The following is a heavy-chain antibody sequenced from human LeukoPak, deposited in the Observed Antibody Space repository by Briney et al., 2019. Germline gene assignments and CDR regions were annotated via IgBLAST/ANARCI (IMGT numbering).Heavy chain of an antibody. V-gene: IGHV4-4*07. CDR1: GGSISSYY. Sequence: KPSETLSLTCTVSGGSISSYYWSWIRQPAGKGLEWIGRICTSWSTNYNPSLKSRGTMSVDTSKSQFSLKLSSVTAADTAVYYCARTIMENFYYYYFGMDVWGQGTTVTASS. CDR3: ARTIMENFYYYYFGMDV. D-gene: IGHD3-16*01. J-gene: IGHJ6*02. CDR2: ICTSWST.